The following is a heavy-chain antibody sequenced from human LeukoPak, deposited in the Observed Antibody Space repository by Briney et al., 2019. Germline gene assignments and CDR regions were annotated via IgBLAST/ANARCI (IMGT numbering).Heavy chain of an antibody. V-gene: IGHV3-53*04. J-gene: IGHJ6*02. CDR1: GFTVGSNF. CDR2: IYIDGST. Sequence: GGSLRLSCAASGFTVGSNFMTWVRQALGKGLEWVSVIYIDGSTYYADSVRGRFTISRHTSKNTLYLQMDSLRAEDTAVYYCARDLSGYRYGSDYYYGMDVWGQGTTVTVSS. D-gene: IGHD5-18*01. CDR3: ARDLSGYRYGSDYYYGMDV.